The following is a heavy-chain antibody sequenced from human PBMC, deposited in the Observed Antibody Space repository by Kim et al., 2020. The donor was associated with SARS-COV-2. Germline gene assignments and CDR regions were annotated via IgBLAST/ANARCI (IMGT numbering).Heavy chain of an antibody. V-gene: IGHV5-10-1*01. D-gene: IGHD1-26*01. CDR3: ARQAVGALDDAFDI. J-gene: IGHJ3*02. CDR1: GYSFTSYW. Sequence: GESLKISCKGSGYSFTSYWISWVRQMPGKGLEWMGRIDPSDSYTNYSPSFQGHVTISADQSISTAYLQWSSLKASDTAMYYCARQAVGALDDAFDIWGQGTMVTVSS. CDR2: IDPSDSYT.